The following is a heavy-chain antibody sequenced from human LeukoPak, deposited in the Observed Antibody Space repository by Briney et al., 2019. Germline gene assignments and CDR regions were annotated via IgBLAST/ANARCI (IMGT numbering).Heavy chain of an antibody. V-gene: IGHV4-39*07. Sequence: SETLSLTCTVSGGSISSSSSTYHWGWIRQTPGKGLEWIGSSYYSGSTYLNPSLKSRVTLSVGTSKNQFSLQLSSVAAADTAVYYCARLLYDYFSGSYYYLDYWGLGTLVTVSS. J-gene: IGHJ4*02. CDR3: ARLLYDYFSGSYYYLDY. D-gene: IGHD3-3*01. CDR1: GGSISSSSSTYH. CDR2: SYYSGST.